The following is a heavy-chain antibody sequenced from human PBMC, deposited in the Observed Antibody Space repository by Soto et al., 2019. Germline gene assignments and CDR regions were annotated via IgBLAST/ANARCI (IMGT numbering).Heavy chain of an antibody. CDR1: GITVSVNY. D-gene: IGHD3-9*01. CDR2: ISSGNSYI. Sequence: EVQLVETGGGLTQPGGSLRLSCAVSGITVSVNYMSWVRQAPGKGLEWVSSISSGNSYIYYADSVRGRFTVSRDNAKSSLYLQMNSLRAEDTAVYYCATQMDYNILTGYRPFDYWGQGTLVTVSS. J-gene: IGHJ4*02. CDR3: ATQMDYNILTGYRPFDY. V-gene: IGHV3-21*01.